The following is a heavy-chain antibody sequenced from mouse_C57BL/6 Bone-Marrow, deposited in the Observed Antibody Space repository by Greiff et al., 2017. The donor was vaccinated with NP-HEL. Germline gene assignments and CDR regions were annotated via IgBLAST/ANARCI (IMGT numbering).Heavy chain of an antibody. CDR3: ARKNWEADYYAMYY. J-gene: IGHJ4*01. Sequence: VQLKESGPGLVQPSQSLSITCTVSGFSLTSYGVHWVRQSPGKGLEWLGVIWSGGSTDYNAAFISRLSISKDNSKSQVFIKMNSLQADDTAIYDCARKNWEADYYAMYYWGQGTSVTVSS. D-gene: IGHD4-1*01. V-gene: IGHV2-2*01. CDR1: GFSLTSYG. CDR2: IWSGGST.